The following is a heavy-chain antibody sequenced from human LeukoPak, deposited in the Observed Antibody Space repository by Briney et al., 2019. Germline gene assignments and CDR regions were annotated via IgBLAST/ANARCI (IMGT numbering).Heavy chain of an antibody. Sequence: ASVKVSCKASGYTFTSYGISWVRQAPGQGLEWMGWISAYNGNTNYAQKLQGRATMTTDTSTSTAYMELRSLRSDDTAVYYCARGSFPSDDILTGPFDNWGQGTLVTVSS. CDR2: ISAYNGNT. CDR3: ARGSFPSDDILTGPFDN. CDR1: GYTFTSYG. D-gene: IGHD3-9*01. V-gene: IGHV1-18*01. J-gene: IGHJ4*02.